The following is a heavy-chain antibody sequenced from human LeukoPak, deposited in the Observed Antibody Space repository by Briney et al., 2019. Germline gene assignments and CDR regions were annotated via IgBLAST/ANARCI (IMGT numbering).Heavy chain of an antibody. V-gene: IGHV3-53*01. CDR1: GFTVSSNY. CDR3: ARDVAAAGTNY. D-gene: IGHD6-13*01. CDR2: IYSGGNT. Sequence: PGGSLRLSCAASGFTVSSNYMSWVRQAPGKGLEWVSVIYSGGNTYYADSVKGRFTISRDNSKNTLYLQMNSLRAEDTAVYYCARDVAAAGTNYWGQGTLVTVSS. J-gene: IGHJ4*02.